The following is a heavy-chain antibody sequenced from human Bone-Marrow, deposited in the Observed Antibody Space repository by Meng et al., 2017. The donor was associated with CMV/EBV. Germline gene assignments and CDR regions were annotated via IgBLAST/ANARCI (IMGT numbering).Heavy chain of an antibody. CDR2: IYYSGST. CDR3: ARVHYYGSGPLGMDV. V-gene: IGHV4-39*07. D-gene: IGHD3-10*01. Sequence: SCTVSGGSISSSSYYWGWIRQPPGKGLEWIGSIYYSGSTYYNPSLKSRVTISVDTSKNQFSLKLSSVTAADTAVYYCARVHYYGSGPLGMDVWGQGTTVTVSS. CDR1: GGSISSSSYY. J-gene: IGHJ6*02.